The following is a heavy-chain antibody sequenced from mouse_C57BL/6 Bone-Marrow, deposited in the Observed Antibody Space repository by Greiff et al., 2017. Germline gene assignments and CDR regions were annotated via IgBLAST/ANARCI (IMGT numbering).Heavy chain of an antibody. CDR3: ARDYYGSSVYYYAMDY. CDR2: INPYNGGT. J-gene: IGHJ4*01. V-gene: IGHV1-19*01. Sequence: EVKLVESGPVLVKPGASVKMSCKASGYTFTDYYMNWVKQSHGKSLEWIGVINPYNGGTSYNQKFKGKATLTVDKSSSTAYMELNSLTSEDSAVYYCARDYYGSSVYYYAMDYWGQGTSVTVSS. D-gene: IGHD1-1*01. CDR1: GYTFTDYY.